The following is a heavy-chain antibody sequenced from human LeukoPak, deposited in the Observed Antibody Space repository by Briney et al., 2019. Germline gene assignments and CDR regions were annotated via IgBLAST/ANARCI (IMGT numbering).Heavy chain of an antibody. CDR2: IEQDGSDI. J-gene: IGHJ4*02. V-gene: IGHV3-7*01. Sequence: GGSLRLSCAASGFTFSDYWMTWFRQDPGKGPERVASIEQDGSDIQYVDFVKGRFTISRDNGRDSVYLQMNSLRVEDTAVYYCARVTAWGYFDYLGQGTLVSVS. D-gene: IGHD1-26*01. CDR1: GFTFSDYW. CDR3: ARVTAWGYFDY.